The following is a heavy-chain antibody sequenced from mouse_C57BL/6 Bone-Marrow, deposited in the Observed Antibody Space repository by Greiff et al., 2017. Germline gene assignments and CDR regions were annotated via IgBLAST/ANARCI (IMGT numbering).Heavy chain of an antibody. CDR3: ASSMITTRAFAY. CDR2: IWSGGST. CDR1: GFSLTSYG. V-gene: IGHV2-2*01. D-gene: IGHD2-4*01. J-gene: IGHJ3*01. Sequence: VQLQESGPGLVQPSQSLSITCTVSGFSLTSYGVHWVRQSPGKGLEWLGVIWSGGSTDYNAAFISRLSISKDNSKSQVFFKMNSLQADDTAIYYCASSMITTRAFAYWGQGTLVTVSA.